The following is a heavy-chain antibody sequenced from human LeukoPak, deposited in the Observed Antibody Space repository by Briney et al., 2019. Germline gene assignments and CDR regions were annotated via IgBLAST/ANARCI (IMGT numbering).Heavy chain of an antibody. CDR1: RYTFTAYY. J-gene: IGHJ5*02. CDR3: ARGPRSGGFDWFDP. V-gene: IGHV1-2*02. CDR2: LNPNSGGT. Sequence: ASVKVSCKASRYTFTAYYIHWVRQAPGQGLEWMGRLNPNSGGTDLAQKFQGRVTMTRDTSISTAYMELSSLRSDDTAVFYCARGPRSGGFDWFDPWGLGTLVTVSS. D-gene: IGHD2-15*01.